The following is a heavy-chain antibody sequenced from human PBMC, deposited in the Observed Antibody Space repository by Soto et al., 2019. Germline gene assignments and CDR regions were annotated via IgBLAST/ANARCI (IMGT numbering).Heavy chain of an antibody. V-gene: IGHV4-34*01. D-gene: IGHD5-12*01. CDR1: GGSFSGYY. J-gene: IGHJ5*02. Sequence: SETLSLTCAVYGGSFSGYYWTWIRQPPGTGLEWIGEINHSGSTNYNPSLKSRVTISVDTSKNQFSLKLSSVTAADTAVYYCARDGGCRDGYTVGCNWFDPWGQGTLVTVSS. CDR2: INHSGST. CDR3: ARDGGCRDGYTVGCNWFDP.